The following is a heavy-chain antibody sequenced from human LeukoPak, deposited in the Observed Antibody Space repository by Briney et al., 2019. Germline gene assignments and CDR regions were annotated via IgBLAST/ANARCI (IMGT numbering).Heavy chain of an antibody. CDR3: ARGFMITFGGVIFDY. CDR1: GGSFSGYY. Sequence: SETLSLTCAVYGGSFSGYYWSWLRQPPGKGLEWIGEINHSGSTNYNPSLKSRVTISVDTSKNQFSLKLSSVTAADTAVYYCARGFMITFGGVIFDYWGQGTLVTVSS. CDR2: INHSGST. J-gene: IGHJ4*02. D-gene: IGHD3-16*01. V-gene: IGHV4-34*01.